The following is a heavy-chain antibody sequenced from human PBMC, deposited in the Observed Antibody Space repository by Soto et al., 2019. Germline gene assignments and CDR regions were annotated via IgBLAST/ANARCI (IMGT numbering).Heavy chain of an antibody. J-gene: IGHJ3*02. CDR1: GYSFTSYW. D-gene: IGHD2-15*01. V-gene: IGHV5-51*01. CDR3: AALGYCSGGSCHWAFDI. CDR2: IYPGDSDT. Sequence: PGESLKISCKGSGYSFTSYWIGWVRQMPGKGLEWMGIIYPGDSDTRYSPSFQGQVTISADKSISTAYLQWSSLKASDTAMYYCAALGYCSGGSCHWAFDIWGQGTMATVSS.